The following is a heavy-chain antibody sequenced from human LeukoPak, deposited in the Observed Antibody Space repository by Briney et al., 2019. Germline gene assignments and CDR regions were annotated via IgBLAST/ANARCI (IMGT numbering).Heavy chain of an antibody. Sequence: PGGSLRLSCAASGFTFSSYAMSWVRQAPGKGLEWVAVISYDGSNKYYADSVKGRFTISRDNSKNTLYLQMNSLRAEDTAVYYCARSYYEYYYDSSGYYRPYFDYWGQGTLVTVSS. D-gene: IGHD3-22*01. CDR1: GFTFSSYA. CDR3: ARSYYEYYYDSSGYYRPYFDY. CDR2: ISYDGSNK. J-gene: IGHJ4*02. V-gene: IGHV3-30*04.